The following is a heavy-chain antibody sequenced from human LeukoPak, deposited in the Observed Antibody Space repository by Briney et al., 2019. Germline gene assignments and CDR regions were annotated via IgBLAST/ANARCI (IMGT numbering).Heavy chain of an antibody. Sequence: SETLSLTCAVYGGSFSGYYWSWIRQPPGKGLEWIGEINHSGSTNYNPSLKSRVTISVDTSKNQFSLKLSSVTAADTAVYYCARNPGYYYRRVRDSAFDIWGQGTMVTVSS. CDR1: GGSFSGYY. CDR3: ARNPGYYYRRVRDSAFDI. D-gene: IGHD3-22*01. J-gene: IGHJ3*02. CDR2: INHSGST. V-gene: IGHV4-34*01.